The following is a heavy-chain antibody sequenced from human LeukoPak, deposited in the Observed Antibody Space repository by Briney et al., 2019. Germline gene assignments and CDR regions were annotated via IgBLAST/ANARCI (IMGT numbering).Heavy chain of an antibody. D-gene: IGHD5-18*01. CDR1: GGPISRHY. CDR3: TRDRYSQGPPYYFES. CDR2: IYSTGST. V-gene: IGHV4-4*07. J-gene: IGHJ4*02. Sequence: SATLSLTCSVSGGPISRHYWSWIRQPAGKGLEWIGRIYSTGSTFYNTSIKSRVTMSVDTSKNQFSLKLGSVTAADTAVYYCTRDRYSQGPPYYFESWGQGILVTVSS.